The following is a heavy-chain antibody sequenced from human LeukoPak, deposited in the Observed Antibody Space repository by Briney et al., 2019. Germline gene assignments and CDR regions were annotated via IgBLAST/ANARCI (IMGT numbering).Heavy chain of an antibody. CDR2: INHGGTT. CDR3: ARHGVATWFDP. V-gene: IGHV4-34*01. D-gene: IGHD2-15*01. CDR1: GGSISSYY. J-gene: IGHJ5*02. Sequence: SETLSLTCTVSGGSISSYYWSWIRQPPGKGLEWIGEINHGGTTNYSPSLKSRVTISVDTSKNQISLKLNSVTAADTAVYYCARHGVATWFDPWGQGTLVTVSS.